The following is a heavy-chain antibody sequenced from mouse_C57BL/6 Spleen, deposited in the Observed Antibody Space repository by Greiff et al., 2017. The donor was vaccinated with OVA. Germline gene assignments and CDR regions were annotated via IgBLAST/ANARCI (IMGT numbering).Heavy chain of an antibody. CDR2: IHPNSGST. D-gene: IGHD2-9*01. J-gene: IGHJ4*01. V-gene: IGHV1-64*01. CDR1: GYTFTSYW. CDR3: ARPYYGYDYAMDY. Sequence: VQLQQPGAELVKPGASVKLSCKASGYTFTSYWMHWVKQRPGQGLEWIGMIHPNSGSTNYNEKFKSKATLTVDKSSSTAYMQLSSLTSEDSAVYYCARPYYGYDYAMDYWGQGTSVTVSS.